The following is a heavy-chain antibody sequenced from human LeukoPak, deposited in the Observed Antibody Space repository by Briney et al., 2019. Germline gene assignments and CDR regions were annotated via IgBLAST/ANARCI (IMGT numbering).Heavy chain of an antibody. V-gene: IGHV3-23*01. CDR1: EFIFSSYA. CDR3: AKGDNPGSSSSYDY. Sequence: GGSLRLSCAASEFIFSSYAMNWVRQAPGKGLEWVSGISGGGGSTYFADSVKGRFTISRDNSKNTLSLQMNSLRAEDTAVYYCAKGDNPGSSSSYDYWSQGTLVTVSS. D-gene: IGHD3-10*01. CDR2: ISGGGGST. J-gene: IGHJ4*02.